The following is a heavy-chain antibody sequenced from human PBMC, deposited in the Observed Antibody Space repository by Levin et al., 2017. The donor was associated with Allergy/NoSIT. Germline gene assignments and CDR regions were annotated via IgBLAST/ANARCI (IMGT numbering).Heavy chain of an antibody. J-gene: IGHJ4*02. D-gene: IGHD6-6*01. Sequence: GASVKVSCKASGGTFSSYAISWVRQAPGQGLEWMGGIIPIFGTANYAQKFQGRVTNTADESTSTAYMELSSLRSEDTAVYYCARGSIALNYFDYWGQGTLVTVSS. CDR2: IIPIFGTA. CDR1: GGTFSSYA. V-gene: IGHV1-69*13. CDR3: ARGSIALNYFDY.